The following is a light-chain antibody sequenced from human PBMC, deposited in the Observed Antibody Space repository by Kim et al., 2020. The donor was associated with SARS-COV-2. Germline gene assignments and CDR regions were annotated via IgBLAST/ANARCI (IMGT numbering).Light chain of an antibody. V-gene: IGKV4-1*01. J-gene: IGKJ2*01. CDR1: QSVLHSSNSNNY. Sequence: DIVMTQSPDSLAVSLGERATINCKSSQSVLHSSNSNNYLAWYQQKPGQPPKLLIYWASTRESGVPDRFSGSGSGSDFTLTISSLQAEDVAIYYCQQYYSTPYNFGQGTKLEI. CDR2: WAS. CDR3: QQYYSTPYN.